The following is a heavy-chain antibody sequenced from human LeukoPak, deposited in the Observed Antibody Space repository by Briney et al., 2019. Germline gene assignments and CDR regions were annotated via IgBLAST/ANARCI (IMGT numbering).Heavy chain of an antibody. V-gene: IGHV3-74*01. Sequence: GGSLRLSCEVSGFTFSRYWMHWVRQAPGKGLVWVSLINSDGTGTSYADSVRGRFTISRDNAKDTLYLQMNSLSAEDTAVYYCARDGGGAFDYWGQGTLVIVSS. CDR2: INSDGTGT. D-gene: IGHD3-16*01. CDR3: ARDGGGAFDY. J-gene: IGHJ4*02. CDR1: GFTFSRYW.